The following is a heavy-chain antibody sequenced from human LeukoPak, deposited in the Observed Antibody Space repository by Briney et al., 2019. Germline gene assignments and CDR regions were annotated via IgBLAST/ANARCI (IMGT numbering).Heavy chain of an antibody. CDR1: GYTFTTYD. CDR3: TRGNGVAGDY. Sequence: ASVKVSCKASGYTFTTYDINWVRQATGQGLEWMGWLSPNSGQTAYAQKFQGRVTKTRDISISTFYLELSSLTSEDTAVYYCTRGNGVAGDYWGQGTLVTVSS. J-gene: IGHJ4*02. D-gene: IGHD6-19*01. V-gene: IGHV1-8*01. CDR2: LSPNSGQT.